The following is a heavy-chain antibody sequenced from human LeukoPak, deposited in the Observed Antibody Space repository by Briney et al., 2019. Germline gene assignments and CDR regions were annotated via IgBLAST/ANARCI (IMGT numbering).Heavy chain of an antibody. CDR1: GFTFSSYA. J-gene: IGHJ4*02. V-gene: IGHV3-30*01. D-gene: IGHD2-2*01. CDR2: ISYDGSNK. Sequence: RSLRLSCAASGFTFSSYAMHWGRQAPGKGLEWVAVISYDGSNKYYADSVKGRFTISRDNSKNTLYLQMNSLRAEDTAVYYCAVPAASFDYWGQGTLVTVSS. CDR3: AVPAASFDY.